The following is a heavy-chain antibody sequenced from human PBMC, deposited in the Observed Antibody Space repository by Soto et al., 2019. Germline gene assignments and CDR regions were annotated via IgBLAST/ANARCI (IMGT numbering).Heavy chain of an antibody. CDR2: IYYSGST. J-gene: IGHJ6*03. Sequence: SETLSLTCTVSGGSISSYYWSWIRQPPGKGLEWIGYIYYSGSTNYNPSLKSRVTISVDTSKNQFSLKLSSVTAADTAVYYCARVDPRPLHHLYYYYYYMDVWGKGTTVTVSS. V-gene: IGHV4-59*01. CDR1: GGSISSYY. D-gene: IGHD4-4*01. CDR3: ARVDPRPLHHLYYYYYYMDV.